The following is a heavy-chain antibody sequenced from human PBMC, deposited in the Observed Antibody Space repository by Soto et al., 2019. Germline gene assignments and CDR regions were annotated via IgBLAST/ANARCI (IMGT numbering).Heavy chain of an antibody. CDR2: ISSSSSYT. V-gene: IGHV3-11*06. J-gene: IGHJ4*01. CDR3: VRDRDLYRDMVHADL. CDR1: GFTFSDYY. D-gene: IGHD1-26*01. Sequence: GGSLRLSCAASGFTFSDYYMSWIRQAPGKGLEWVSYISSSSSYTNYADSVKGRFTISRDNAKNSLYLQMNSLRDEDTAVYFCVRDRDLYRDMVHADLWGQGTLVTVSS.